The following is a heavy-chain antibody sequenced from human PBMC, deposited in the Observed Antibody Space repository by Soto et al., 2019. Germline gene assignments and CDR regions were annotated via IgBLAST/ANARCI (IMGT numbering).Heavy chain of an antibody. Sequence: SETLSLTCTVSGASVSSGGYYWSWIRQHPGMGLEWIGYIYYSGSTNYNPSLKSRVTISVDTSKNQFSLKLSSVTAADTAVYYCARVGLASLGYYYYGMDVWGQGTTVTVSS. J-gene: IGHJ6*02. D-gene: IGHD7-27*01. CDR3: ARVGLASLGYYYYGMDV. CDR2: IYYSGST. V-gene: IGHV4-61*08. CDR1: GASVSSGGYY.